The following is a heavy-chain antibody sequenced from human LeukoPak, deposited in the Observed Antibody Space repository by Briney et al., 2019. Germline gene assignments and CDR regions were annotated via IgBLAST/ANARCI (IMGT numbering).Heavy chain of an antibody. J-gene: IGHJ4*02. CDR3: ARGHTYGGEIDY. CDR2: INHSGST. D-gene: IGHD4-23*01. CDR1: GVSFSGYY. Sequence: SETLSLTCAVYGVSFSGYYWSWIRQPPGKGLEWIGEINHSGSTNYNPSLKSRVTISVATSKNQFSLKLSSVTAADTAVYYCARGHTYGGEIDYWGQGTLVTVSS. V-gene: IGHV4-34*01.